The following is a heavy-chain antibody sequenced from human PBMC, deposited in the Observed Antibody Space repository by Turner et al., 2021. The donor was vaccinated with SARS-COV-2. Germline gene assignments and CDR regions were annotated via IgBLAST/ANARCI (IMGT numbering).Heavy chain of an antibody. CDR1: GFTFRSYG. Sequence: QVQLVESGGGVVQQGRPLRLSCAASGFTFRSYGMLWVRQAPGKGLEWVAVIWYDGRNKYYAAFVKGRFTISRDNSKNTLYLQMNSLRAEDTAVYYWAREGVVGATSGFDYWGQGTLVTVSS. CDR2: IWYDGRNK. J-gene: IGHJ4*02. D-gene: IGHD1-26*01. V-gene: IGHV3-33*01. CDR3: AREGVVGATSGFDY.